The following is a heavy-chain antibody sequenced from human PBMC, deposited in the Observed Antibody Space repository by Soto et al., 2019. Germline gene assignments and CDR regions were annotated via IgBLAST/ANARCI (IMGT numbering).Heavy chain of an antibody. CDR2: INPNNGGT. CDR3: AREHYGSGKVLDY. V-gene: IGHV1-2*04. D-gene: IGHD3-10*01. Sequence: ASVKVSCKASGYTFTGYYIHWVRQAPGQGLEWMGWINPNNGGTNYAQNFQGWVTMTRDTSISTAYMEVTRLKSDDTAVYYCAREHYGSGKVLDYWGPGTLVTVSS. CDR1: GYTFTGYY. J-gene: IGHJ4*02.